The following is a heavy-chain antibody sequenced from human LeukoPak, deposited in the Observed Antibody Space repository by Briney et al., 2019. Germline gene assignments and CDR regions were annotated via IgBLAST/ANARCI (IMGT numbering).Heavy chain of an antibody. CDR3: ARECSSWYRGYGMDV. CDR1: GFTVSSNY. D-gene: IGHD6-13*01. J-gene: IGHJ6*02. Sequence: GGSLRLSCAASGFTVSSNYMSWVRQAPGKGLEWVSVIYSGGSTYYADSVKGRFTISRDNSKNTLYLQMNSLRAEDTAVYYCARECSSWYRGYGMDVWGQGTTVTVSS. V-gene: IGHV3-53*01. CDR2: IYSGGST.